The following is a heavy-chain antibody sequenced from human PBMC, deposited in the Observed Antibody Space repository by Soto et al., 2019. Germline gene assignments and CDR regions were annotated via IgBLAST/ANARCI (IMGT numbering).Heavy chain of an antibody. Sequence: GGSLRLSCVASGFTFDDYAMHWVRQAPGNGLEWVSGISWNSGSIGYADSVKGRFTISRDNAKNSLYLQMNSLRAEDTALYYCAKELGIAAAGSGDFQHWGQGTLVTVSS. J-gene: IGHJ1*01. CDR3: AKELGIAAAGSGDFQH. CDR1: GFTFDDYA. V-gene: IGHV3-9*01. D-gene: IGHD6-13*01. CDR2: ISWNSGSI.